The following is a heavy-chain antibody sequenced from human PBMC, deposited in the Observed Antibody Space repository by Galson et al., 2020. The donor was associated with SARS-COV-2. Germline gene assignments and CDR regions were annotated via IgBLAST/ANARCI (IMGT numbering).Heavy chain of an antibody. J-gene: IGHJ4*02. CDR2: INPNSGDT. CDR1: GYIFIGYY. D-gene: IGHD1-1*01. V-gene: IGHV1-2*02. Sequence: SVKVSCKASGYIFIGYYIHWLRQAPGEGLEWMGWINPNSGDTNYAQKFQGRVTMTRDTSISTVYMELSRLSSDDTAVYYCARAVERWLTTHWGQGTLVIVSS. CDR3: ARAVERWLTTH.